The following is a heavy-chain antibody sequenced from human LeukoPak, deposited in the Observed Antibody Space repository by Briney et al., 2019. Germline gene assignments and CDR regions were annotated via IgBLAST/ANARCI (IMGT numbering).Heavy chain of an antibody. CDR3: ARERGIAVAGDAFDI. D-gene: IGHD6-19*01. CDR1: GFTVSSNY. Sequence: GGSLRLSCAASGFTVSSNYMSWVRQAPGKGLEWVSVIYSGGSTYYTDSVKGRFTISRDNSKNTLYLQMNSLRAEDTAVYYCARERGIAVAGDAFDIWGQGTMVTVSS. J-gene: IGHJ3*02. V-gene: IGHV3-53*01. CDR2: IYSGGST.